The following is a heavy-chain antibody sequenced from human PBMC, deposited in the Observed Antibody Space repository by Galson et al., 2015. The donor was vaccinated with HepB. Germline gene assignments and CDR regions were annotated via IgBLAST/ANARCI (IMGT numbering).Heavy chain of an antibody. V-gene: IGHV1-69*13. J-gene: IGHJ6*02. D-gene: IGHD3-9*01. CDR1: GGTFSSYA. Sequence: SVKVSCKASGGTFSSYAISWVRQAPGQGLEWMGGTIPIFGTANYAQKFQGRVTITADESTSTAYMELSSLRSEDTAVYYCARSPPGYYDILTGYYNYYYYGMDVWGQGTTVTVSS. CDR3: ARSPPGYYDILTGYYNYYYYGMDV. CDR2: TIPIFGTA.